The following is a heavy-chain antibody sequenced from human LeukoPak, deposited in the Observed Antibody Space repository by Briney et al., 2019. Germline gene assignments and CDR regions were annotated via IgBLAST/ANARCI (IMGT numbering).Heavy chain of an antibody. V-gene: IGHV3-72*01. CDR1: GFTFSDYY. CDR2: TRNKANSYTT. CDR3: ALLASYLSSTSCIGY. J-gene: IGHJ4*02. Sequence: GGSLRLSCAASGFTFSDYYMDWVRQAPGKGLEWVGRTRNKANSYTTAYAASVKGRFTISRDDSKNSLYLQMNSLKTEDTAVYYCALLASYLSSTSCIGYWGQGTLVTVSS. D-gene: IGHD2-2*01.